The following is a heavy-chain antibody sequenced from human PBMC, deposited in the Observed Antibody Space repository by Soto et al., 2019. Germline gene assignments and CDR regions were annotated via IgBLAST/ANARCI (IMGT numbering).Heavy chain of an antibody. D-gene: IGHD3-16*01. Sequence: ASVKVSCKASGYTFTSYYMHWVRQAPGQGLEWMGIINPSGGSTSYAQKFQGRVTMTRDTSMSTVYMELSSLRSEDTAVYYCARTGAPGDYDYIWGNFNAPNYYYYMDVWGKGTTVTVSS. CDR2: INPSGGST. J-gene: IGHJ6*03. V-gene: IGHV1-46*01. CDR1: GYTFTSYY. CDR3: ARTGAPGDYDYIWGNFNAPNYYYYMDV.